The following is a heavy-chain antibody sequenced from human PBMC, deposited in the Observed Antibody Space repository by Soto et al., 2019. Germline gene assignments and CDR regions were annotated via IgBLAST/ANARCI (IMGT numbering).Heavy chain of an antibody. CDR2: IYYSGST. CDR1: GGSISSGDYY. CDR3: AREEREPQLGWFDP. D-gene: IGHD1-1*01. Sequence: QVQLQESGPGLVKPSQTLSLTCTVSGGSISSGDYYWSWIRQPPGKGLEWIGYIYYSGSTYYNPPLKGRVNLSVDQSKNQVSLKLSSVTAAGTAVYYCAREEREPQLGWFDPWGQGTLVTVSS. J-gene: IGHJ5*02. V-gene: IGHV4-30-4*01.